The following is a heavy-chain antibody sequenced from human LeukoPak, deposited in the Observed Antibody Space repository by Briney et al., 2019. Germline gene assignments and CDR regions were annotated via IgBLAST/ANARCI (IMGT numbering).Heavy chain of an antibody. CDR3: ARDWGVTPAY. D-gene: IGHD3-16*01. Sequence: GGSLRLSCAASGFTFSSYSMNWVRQAPGERLEWVSSISSSSSYIYYADSVKGRFTISRDNAKNSLYLQMNSLRAEDTAVYYCARDWGVTPAYWGQGTLVTVSS. J-gene: IGHJ4*02. CDR2: ISSSSSYI. V-gene: IGHV3-21*01. CDR1: GFTFSSYS.